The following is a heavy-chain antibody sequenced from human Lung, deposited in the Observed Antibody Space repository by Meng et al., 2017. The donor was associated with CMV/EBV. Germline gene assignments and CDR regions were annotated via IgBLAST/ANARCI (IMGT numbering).Heavy chain of an antibody. CDR3: ARGVGSYDFWSAYSYYYGLDV. Sequence: GGSLRLXCTASGFTFSDYSMNWVRQAPGKGLEWVSSISSSDYIYYADSVRGRFTISRDNAKHSLYLQMNSLRAEDTAVYYCARGVGSYDFWSAYSYYYGLDVWGQGTXVTVSS. D-gene: IGHD3-3*01. J-gene: IGHJ6*02. CDR2: ISSSDYI. V-gene: IGHV3-21*01. CDR1: GFTFSDYS.